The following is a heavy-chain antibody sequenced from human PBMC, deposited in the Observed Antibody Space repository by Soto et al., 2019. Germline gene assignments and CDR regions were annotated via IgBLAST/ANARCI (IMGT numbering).Heavy chain of an antibody. D-gene: IGHD1-26*01. CDR1: GESLSDSY. CDR3: ARHGGYHFDY. V-gene: IGHV4-34*01. CDR2: IHHSGNT. Sequence: QVQPQQWGAGLLKPSETLSLTCAVFGESLSDSYWSWIRQPPGKGLEWIGEIHHSGNTIYNPSLKSRVTISLDTSENQFSMKLSSVTAADTAVYYWARHGGYHFDYWGQETLVTVSS. J-gene: IGHJ4*02.